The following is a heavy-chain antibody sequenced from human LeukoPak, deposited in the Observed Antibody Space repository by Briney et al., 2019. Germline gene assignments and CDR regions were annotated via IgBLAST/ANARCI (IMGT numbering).Heavy chain of an antibody. V-gene: IGHV3-30*18. J-gene: IGHJ2*01. Sequence: PGGSLRLSCAASGFTFSSYGMHWVRQAPGKGLEWVAVISYDGSNKYYADSVKGRFTISRDNPKNTLYLQMNSLRAEDTAVYYCAKGTYYYGSTESTGSWYFDLWGRGTLVTVSS. CDR1: GFTFSSYG. D-gene: IGHD3-10*01. CDR3: AKGTYYYGSTESTGSWYFDL. CDR2: ISYDGSNK.